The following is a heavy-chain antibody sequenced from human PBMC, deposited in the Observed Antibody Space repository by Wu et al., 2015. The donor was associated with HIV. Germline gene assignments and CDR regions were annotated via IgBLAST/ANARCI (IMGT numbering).Heavy chain of an antibody. Sequence: QVHLVQSGAEVKKPGASMKVSCKASGYTFSNYGISWVRQAPGQGLEWMGWISAYNGNTNYAQKLQGRVTMTTDTSTSTAYMELRSLRSDDTAVYYCAREVTEYSSTWGYYYSYMDVWGKGTTVTVSS. CDR1: GYTFSNYG. CDR3: AREVTEYSSTWGYYYSYMDV. J-gene: IGHJ6*03. CDR2: ISAYNGNT. V-gene: IGHV1-18*01. D-gene: IGHD6-13*01.